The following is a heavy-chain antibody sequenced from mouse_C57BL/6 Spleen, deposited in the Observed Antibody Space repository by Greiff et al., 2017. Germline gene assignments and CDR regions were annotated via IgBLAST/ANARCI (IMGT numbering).Heavy chain of an antibody. J-gene: IGHJ4*01. CDR2: IRSKSNNYAT. V-gene: IGHV10-1*01. Sequence: EVQGVESGGGLVQPKGSLKLSCAASGFSFNTYAMNWVRQAPGKGLEWVARIRSKSNNYATYYADSVKDRFTISRDDSESMLYLQMNNLKTEDTAMYYCVRLGQDYAMDYWGQGTSVTVSS. D-gene: IGHD3-3*01. CDR1: GFSFNTYA. CDR3: VRLGQDYAMDY.